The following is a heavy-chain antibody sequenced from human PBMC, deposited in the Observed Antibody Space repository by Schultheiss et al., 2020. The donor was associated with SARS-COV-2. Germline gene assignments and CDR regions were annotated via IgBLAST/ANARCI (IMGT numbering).Heavy chain of an antibody. J-gene: IGHJ6*02. D-gene: IGHD2-2*01. CDR1: GFTFSSYA. Sequence: GGSLRLSCAASGFTFSSYAMHWVRQAPGKGLEWVAVISYDGSNKYYADSVKGRFTISRDNAKNSLYLQMNSLRAEDTAVYYCARERYCSSTSCYYYGMDVWGQGTTVTVSS. V-gene: IGHV3-30-3*01. CDR3: ARERYCSSTSCYYYGMDV. CDR2: ISYDGSNK.